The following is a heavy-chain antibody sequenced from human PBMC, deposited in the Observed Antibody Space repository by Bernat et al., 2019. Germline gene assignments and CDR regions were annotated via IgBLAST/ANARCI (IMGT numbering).Heavy chain of an antibody. Sequence: QVQLVESGGGVVQPGRSLRLSCVASGFTFHFYGMHWVRQAPGRGLEWVAVIWHDGSKKYYADSVKGRFTISRDNSKSTLYLQMKSLRAEDTAVYYCARLLSFSVWDVFDIWGQGTTVTVSS. CDR3: ARLLSFSVWDVFDI. D-gene: IGHD5/OR15-5a*01. V-gene: IGHV3-33*01. CDR2: IWHDGSKK. J-gene: IGHJ3*02. CDR1: GFTFHFYG.